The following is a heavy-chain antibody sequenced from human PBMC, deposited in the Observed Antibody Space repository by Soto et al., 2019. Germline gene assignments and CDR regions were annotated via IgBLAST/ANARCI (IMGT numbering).Heavy chain of an antibody. D-gene: IGHD2-2*01. V-gene: IGHV3-30*09. Sequence: GGSLRLSCAASGLTFNMYAFHWVRQAPGKGLEWLSVISYDGHEIHYADSVKGRFAIPRDNAKNSLYLQMNSLRDEDTAVYYCARAGYEAPFQHWGQGTLVTVSS. CDR1: GLTFNMYA. CDR2: ISYDGHEI. J-gene: IGHJ1*01. CDR3: ARAGYEAPFQH.